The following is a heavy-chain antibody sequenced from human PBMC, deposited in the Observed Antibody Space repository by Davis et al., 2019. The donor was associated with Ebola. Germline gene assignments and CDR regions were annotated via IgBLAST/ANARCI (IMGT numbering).Heavy chain of an antibody. J-gene: IGHJ6*02. D-gene: IGHD3-22*01. CDR2: ISSNGGST. V-gene: IGHV3-64*01. Sequence: GESLKISCAASGFTFSTYAVHWVRQAPGKGLEYVSAISSNGGSTYYANSVKGRFTISRDNSKNTLYLQMGSLRAEDMAVYYCARWSNYYDSSGYLYYYYGMDVWGQGTTVTVSS. CDR1: GFTFSTYA. CDR3: ARWSNYYDSSGYLYYYYGMDV.